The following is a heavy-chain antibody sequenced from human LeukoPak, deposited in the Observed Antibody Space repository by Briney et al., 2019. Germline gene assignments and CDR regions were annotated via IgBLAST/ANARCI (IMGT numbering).Heavy chain of an antibody. Sequence: GGSLRLSCVASGFIVSSNYMSWVRQAPGKGLEWVSVIQSGGITDHADSVKGRFTISRDNSKNTLYLQMNSLRAEDTAVYYCARMNYVSSGWGAPFDYWGQGTLVTVSS. CDR1: GFIVSSNY. D-gene: IGHD1-7*01. V-gene: IGHV3-53*01. CDR2: IQSGGIT. J-gene: IGHJ4*02. CDR3: ARMNYVSSGWGAPFDY.